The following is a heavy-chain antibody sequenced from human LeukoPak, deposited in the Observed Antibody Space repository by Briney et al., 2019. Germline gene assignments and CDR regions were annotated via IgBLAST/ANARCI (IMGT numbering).Heavy chain of an antibody. Sequence: GGSLRLSCAASGFTFSSYAMHWVRQAPGKGLEWVAVISYDGSNEYYADSVKGRFTISRDNSENTLYLQMNSLRAEDTAVYYCAREGIVGATIFDYWGQGTLVTVSS. CDR3: AREGIVGATIFDY. J-gene: IGHJ4*02. CDR1: GFTFSSYA. V-gene: IGHV3-30*04. D-gene: IGHD1-26*01. CDR2: ISYDGSNE.